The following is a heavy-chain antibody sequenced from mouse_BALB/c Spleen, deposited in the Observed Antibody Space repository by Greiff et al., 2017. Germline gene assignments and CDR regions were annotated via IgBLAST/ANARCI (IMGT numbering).Heavy chain of an antibody. CDR2: ISTYYGDA. J-gene: IGHJ2*01. Sequence: VKLMESGAELVRPGVSVKISCKGSGYTFTDYAMHWVKQSHAKSLEWIGVISTYYGDASYNQKFKGKATMTVDKSSSTAYMELARLTSEDSAIYYCARSYRDFDYWGQGTTLTVSS. CDR1: GYTFTDYA. D-gene: IGHD2-14*01. V-gene: IGHV1S137*01. CDR3: ARSYRDFDY.